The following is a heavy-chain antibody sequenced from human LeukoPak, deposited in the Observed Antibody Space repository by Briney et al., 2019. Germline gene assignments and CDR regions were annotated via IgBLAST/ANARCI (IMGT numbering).Heavy chain of an antibody. Sequence: GGSLRLSCAASGFTFTNSWRAWVRQAPGKGLEWVANIKQDGGTKHYADSLKGRFTISRDNPKNSLYLQMNNLRADDTAVYYCTRDTDGSLDYWGQGILVTVAS. D-gene: IGHD1-26*01. CDR1: GFTFTNSW. J-gene: IGHJ4*02. CDR2: IKQDGGTK. CDR3: TRDTDGSLDY. V-gene: IGHV3-7*01.